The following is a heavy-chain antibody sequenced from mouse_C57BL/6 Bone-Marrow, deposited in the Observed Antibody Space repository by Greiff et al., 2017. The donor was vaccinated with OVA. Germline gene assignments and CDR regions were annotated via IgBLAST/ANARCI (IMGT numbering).Heavy chain of an antibody. V-gene: IGHV1-15*01. D-gene: IGHD2-3*01. Sequence: QVQLQQSGAELVRPGASVTLSCKASGYTFTDYEMHWVKQTPVHGLEWIGAIDPETGGTAYNQKFKGKAILTADKSSSTAHMELRSLTSEDSAVYYCTRPYDGYYGAYWGQGTLVTVSA. CDR1: GYTFTDYE. CDR3: TRPYDGYYGAY. J-gene: IGHJ3*01. CDR2: IDPETGGT.